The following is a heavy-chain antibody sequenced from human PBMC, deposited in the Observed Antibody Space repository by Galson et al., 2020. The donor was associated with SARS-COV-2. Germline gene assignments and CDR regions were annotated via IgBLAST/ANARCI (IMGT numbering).Heavy chain of an antibody. V-gene: IGHV1-24*01. CDR1: GYNFNELS. D-gene: IGHD2-2*01. CDR2: FDPEAGTE. Sequence: ASVKVSCKVSGYNFNELSIHWVRQAPGKGLEWMGGFDPEAGTEMYAQNFQGRVTMTDDLSTDTAYMELTSLRSDDTAVYYCAADSRGDVVPAALDCWGQGTLVTVSS. J-gene: IGHJ4*02. CDR3: AADSRGDVVPAALDC.